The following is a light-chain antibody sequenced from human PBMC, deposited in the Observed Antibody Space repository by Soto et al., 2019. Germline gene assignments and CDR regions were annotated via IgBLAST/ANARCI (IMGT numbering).Light chain of an antibody. V-gene: IGLV2-14*03. CDR1: SSDLGGYNY. CDR3: SSYTRTSTLDV. J-gene: IGLJ1*01. CDR2: EVS. Sequence: QSALTQPASVSGSPGQSIAISCTGTSSDLGGYNYVSWYQQLPGKVPKLIMYEVSNRPSGVSNRFSGSKYGNAASLTISGLQPEDEHDYFCSSYTRTSTLDVFGTGTALTV.